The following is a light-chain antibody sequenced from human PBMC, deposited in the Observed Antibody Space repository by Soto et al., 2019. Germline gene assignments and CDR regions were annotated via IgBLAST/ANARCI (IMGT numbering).Light chain of an antibody. V-gene: IGKV3-11*01. CDR1: QSISSF. CDR3: QQHFNGPIT. Sequence: ENVLTQSASTLSLYPGERATLSCRASQSISSFLAWYQQKPGQAPRLLIYGASNRATGIPARFSGSGSGTDFTLTISSLEPEDFAVYYCQQHFNGPITFGQGTRLEIK. J-gene: IGKJ5*01. CDR2: GAS.